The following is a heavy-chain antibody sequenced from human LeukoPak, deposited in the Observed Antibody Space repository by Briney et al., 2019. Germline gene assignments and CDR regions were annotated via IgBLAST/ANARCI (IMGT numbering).Heavy chain of an antibody. D-gene: IGHD2-21*02. J-gene: IGHJ4*02. CDR2: IYYSGIT. CDR3: VRRAVVVTATRPSTFDY. V-gene: IGHV4-39*01. Sequence: SETLSLTCTVSGGSISSSSYYWGWIRQPPGKGLEWIGNIYYSGITYYNPSLKSRVTISVDTSKNQFSLKLTSVTPADTAVYYCVRRAVVVTATRPSTFDYWGQGTLVTVSS. CDR1: GGSISSSSYY.